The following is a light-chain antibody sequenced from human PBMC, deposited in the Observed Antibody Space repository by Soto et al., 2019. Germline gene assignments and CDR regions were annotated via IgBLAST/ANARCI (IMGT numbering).Light chain of an antibody. CDR1: SSNIGNNY. V-gene: IGLV1-51*01. CDR3: GTWDSSLIAGV. Sequence: QSVLTQPPSVSAAPGQKVTISCSGSSSNIGNNYVSWYQQLPGTAPKLLIYDNNKRPSGIPDRFSGSKSGTSATLGITGLQTGDEADYYGGTWDSSLIAGVFGTATKLTVL. J-gene: IGLJ1*01. CDR2: DNN.